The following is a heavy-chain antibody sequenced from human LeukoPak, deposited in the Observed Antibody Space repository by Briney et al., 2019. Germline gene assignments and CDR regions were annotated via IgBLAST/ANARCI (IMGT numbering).Heavy chain of an antibody. CDR3: ARLMYYYGSGSYSLDY. V-gene: IGHV5-51*01. D-gene: IGHD3-10*01. J-gene: IGHJ4*02. CDR2: IYPGDSDT. Sequence: GESLKISCKGSGYSFTNYWIAWVRQMPGKGLEWMGIIYPGDSDTTYSPSFQGQVTISADKSISTAYLQWSSLKASGTAMYYCARLMYYYGSGSYSLDYWGQGTLVTVSS. CDR1: GYSFTNYW.